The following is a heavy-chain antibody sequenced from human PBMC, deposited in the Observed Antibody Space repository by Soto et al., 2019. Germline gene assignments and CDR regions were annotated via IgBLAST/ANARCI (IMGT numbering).Heavy chain of an antibody. V-gene: IGHV3-7*01. Sequence: EVQLVESGGGLVQPGGSLRLSCAASGFTFSSYWMSWVRQAPVKGLEWVGNIKQDGSEKNYVDFMEGRFTISRDNGENSLDLQMNSLRAEDTAVYYCARIASAGRGWDVWGQGTTVVVSS. CDR2: IKQDGSEK. CDR1: GFTFSSYW. CDR3: ARIASAGRGWDV. J-gene: IGHJ6*02. D-gene: IGHD6-13*01.